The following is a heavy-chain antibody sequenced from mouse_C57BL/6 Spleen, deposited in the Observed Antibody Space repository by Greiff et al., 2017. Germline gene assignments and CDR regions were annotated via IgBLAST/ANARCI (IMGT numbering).Heavy chain of an antibody. CDR1: GYTFTSYW. J-gene: IGHJ4*01. CDR2: IYPGNSDT. D-gene: IGHD1-1*01. Sequence: EVQLQQSGTVLARPGASVKMSCKTSGYTFTSYWMHWVKQRPGQGLEWIGAIYPGNSDTSYNQKFKGKAKLTAVTSASTAYMELSSLTNEDSAVYYCTRTDYYSSSYHAMDYWGQGTSVTVSS. CDR3: TRTDYYSSSYHAMDY. V-gene: IGHV1-5*01.